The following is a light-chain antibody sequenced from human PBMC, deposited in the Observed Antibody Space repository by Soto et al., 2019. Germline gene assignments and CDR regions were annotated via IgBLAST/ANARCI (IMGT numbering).Light chain of an antibody. CDR2: EVT. CDR3: CSYAGNNIYV. J-gene: IGLJ1*01. V-gene: IGLV2-8*01. Sequence: QSVLTQPPSASGSPGQSVAISCTGTSSDVGGYNFVSWYQQHPGKAPKLMIYEVTKRPSGVPDRFSGSKSGNTASLTVSGLQAEDEADYYCCSYAGNNIYVFGTGTKVT. CDR1: SSDVGGYNF.